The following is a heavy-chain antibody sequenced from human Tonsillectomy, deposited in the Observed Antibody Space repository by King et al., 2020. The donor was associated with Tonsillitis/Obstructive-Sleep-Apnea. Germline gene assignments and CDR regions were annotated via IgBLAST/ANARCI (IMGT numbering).Heavy chain of an antibody. CDR1: GGSISSGGYS. CDR3: ARERGCDYALCATNWFDP. CDR2: IYHSGST. V-gene: IGHV4-30-2*01. J-gene: IGHJ5*02. D-gene: IGHD4-17*01. Sequence: QLQESGSGLVKPSQTLSLTCAVSGGSISSGGYSWSWIRQPPGKGLEWIGYIYHSGSTYYNPSLKSRVTISVDRSKNQFSLKLSSVTAADTAVYYCARERGCDYALCATNWFDPWGQGTLVTVSS.